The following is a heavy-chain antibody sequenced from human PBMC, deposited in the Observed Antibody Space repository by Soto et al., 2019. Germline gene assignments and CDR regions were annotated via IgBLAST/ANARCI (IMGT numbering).Heavy chain of an antibody. CDR2: ISRSSSTI. V-gene: IGHV3-48*02. CDR3: ARLAGATLADY. CDR1: GFTFSSYG. Sequence: EVQLVESGGGLVQPGGSLRLSCAASGFTFSSYGMNWVRQAPGKGLEWVSYISRSSSTIYYVDSVKGRFTISRDNAKNSLYLQTNSLRDEDTAVYYCARLAGATLADYWGQGTLVTVSS. J-gene: IGHJ4*02. D-gene: IGHD1-26*01.